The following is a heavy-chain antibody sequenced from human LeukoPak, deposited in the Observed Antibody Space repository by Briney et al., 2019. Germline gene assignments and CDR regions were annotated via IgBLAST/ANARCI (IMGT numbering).Heavy chain of an antibody. D-gene: IGHD2-15*01. Sequence: GGSLRLSCAASGFTFSDFWMSWVRQAPGKGLEWVANIKYDGNEKYFVDSVKGRFTISRDNARNSLYLQMNSLRADDTAVYYCARDLCSGGSCVLDAFDIWGQGTMVTVSS. CDR2: IKYDGNEK. V-gene: IGHV3-7*01. J-gene: IGHJ3*02. CDR3: ARDLCSGGSCVLDAFDI. CDR1: GFTFSDFW.